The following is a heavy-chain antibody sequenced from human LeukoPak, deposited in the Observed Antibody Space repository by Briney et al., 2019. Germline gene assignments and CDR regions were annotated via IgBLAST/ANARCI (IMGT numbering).Heavy chain of an antibody. CDR3: ARDYSGSSQPNLNFDY. J-gene: IGHJ4*02. D-gene: IGHD1-26*01. V-gene: IGHV1-46*01. CDR1: GYTFTSYY. CDR2: INPSGGST. Sequence: GASVKVSCKASGYTFTSYYMHWVRQAPGQGLEWMGIINPSGGSTSYAQKFQGRVTMTRDTSTSTVYMELSSLRSEDTAVYYCARDYSGSSQPNLNFDYWGQGTLVTVSS.